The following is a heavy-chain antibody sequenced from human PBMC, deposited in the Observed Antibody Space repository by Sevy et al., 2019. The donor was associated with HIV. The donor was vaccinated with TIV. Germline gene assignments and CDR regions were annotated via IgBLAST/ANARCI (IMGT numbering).Heavy chain of an antibody. J-gene: IGHJ6*03. CDR3: ARQAIFRNFYYNYMGV. CDR1: GGSISNYY. D-gene: IGHD3-3*01. CDR2: ISYSGST. V-gene: IGHV4-59*08. Sequence: SETLSLTCTVSGGSISNYYWSWIRQPPGKGLEWIGYISYSGSTNYNPSLKSRVTISVDTSKNQFSLKLSSVTAADTAVYYCARQAIFRNFYYNYMGVWGMGTTVTVSS.